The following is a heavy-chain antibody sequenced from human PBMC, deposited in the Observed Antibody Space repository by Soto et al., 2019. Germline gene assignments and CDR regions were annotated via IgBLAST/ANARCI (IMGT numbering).Heavy chain of an antibody. CDR2: INHSGST. CDR3: ARGRGSSWYWNPPGWFDP. CDR1: GGSFSGYY. V-gene: IGHV4-34*01. D-gene: IGHD6-13*01. Sequence: SETLSLTCAVYGGSFSGYYWSWIRQPPGQGLEWIGEINHSGSTNYNPSLKSRVTISVDTSKNQFSLELSSVTAADTAVYYCARGRGSSWYWNPPGWFDPWGQGTLVTVSS. J-gene: IGHJ5*02.